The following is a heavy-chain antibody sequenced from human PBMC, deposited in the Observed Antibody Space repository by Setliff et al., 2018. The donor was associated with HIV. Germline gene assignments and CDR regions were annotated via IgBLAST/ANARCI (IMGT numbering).Heavy chain of an antibody. CDR1: GGSFSAYY. CDR3: ARRERYCSGTTCYQYFQH. CDR2: INHSGTT. Sequence: KASETLSLTCAVFGGSFSAYYWNWIRQTPGKGLEWIGEINHSGTTNYNPSLNSRVTISVDTSNKRFSLTLRSATAADTALYYCARRERYCSGTTCYQYFQHWGQGTLVTVSA. J-gene: IGHJ1*01. V-gene: IGHV4-34*01. D-gene: IGHD2-2*01.